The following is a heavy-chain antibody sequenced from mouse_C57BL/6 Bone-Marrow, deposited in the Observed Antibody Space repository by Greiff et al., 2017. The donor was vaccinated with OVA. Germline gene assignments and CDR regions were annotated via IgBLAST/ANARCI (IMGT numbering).Heavy chain of an antibody. D-gene: IGHD2-3*01. J-gene: IGHJ2*01. Sequence: EVKLMESGGGLVKPGGSLKLSCAASGFTFSSYTMSWVRQTPEKRLEWVATISGGGGNTYYPDSVKGRFTISRDNAKNTLYLQMSSLRSEDTALYYCARHEDGPFDYWGQGTTLTVSS. V-gene: IGHV5-9*01. CDR2: ISGGGGNT. CDR1: GFTFSSYT. CDR3: ARHEDGPFDY.